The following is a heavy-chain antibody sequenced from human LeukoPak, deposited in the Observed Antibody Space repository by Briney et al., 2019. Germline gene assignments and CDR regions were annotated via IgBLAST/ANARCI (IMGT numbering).Heavy chain of an antibody. Sequence: ASVKVSCKASGYTFTSYGISWVRQAPGQGLEWMGWISAYNGNTNYAQKLQGRVTMTTDTSTSTAYMELRSLRSDDTAVYYCARLSIWWEQAGHPDYCGQGTLVTVSS. D-gene: IGHD1-26*01. J-gene: IGHJ4*02. V-gene: IGHV1-18*01. CDR1: GYTFTSYG. CDR2: ISAYNGNT. CDR3: ARLSIWWEQAGHPDY.